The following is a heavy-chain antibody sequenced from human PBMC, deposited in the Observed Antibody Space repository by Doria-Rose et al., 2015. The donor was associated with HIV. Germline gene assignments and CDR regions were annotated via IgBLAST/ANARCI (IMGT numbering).Heavy chain of an antibody. CDR2: IFSDDER. Sequence: SGPVLVKPTETLTLTCTVSGVSLSSPGMGVSWIRQPPGKALEWLANIFSDDERSYKTSLKSRLTIPRGTSKSQVVLTMTDMDPVDTATYYCARIKSSRWYHKYYFDFWGHGTLVIVSA. V-gene: IGHV2-26*01. J-gene: IGHJ4*01. CDR1: GVSLSSPGMG. CDR3: ARIKSSRWYHKYYFDF. D-gene: IGHD6-13*01.